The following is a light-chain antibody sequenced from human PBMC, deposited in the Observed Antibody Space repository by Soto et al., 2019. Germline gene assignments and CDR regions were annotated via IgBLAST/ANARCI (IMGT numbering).Light chain of an antibody. CDR2: EVS. CDR3: SSYTTSTTVV. Sequence: QYVLTQPASVFGSPGQSVTFSCTGTSSDVGGYNFVSWYQQHPGKAPKLMIYEVSSRPSGVSNRFSGPKSGNTASLTISGLQPEDEADYYCSSYTTSTTVVFGTGTKLTVL. CDR1: SSDVGGYNF. V-gene: IGLV2-14*03. J-gene: IGLJ1*01.